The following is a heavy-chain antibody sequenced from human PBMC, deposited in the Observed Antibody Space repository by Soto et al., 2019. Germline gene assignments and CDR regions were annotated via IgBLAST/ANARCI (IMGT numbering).Heavy chain of an antibody. Sequence: QVTLKESGPVLVKPTETLTLTCTVSGFSLSNARMGVSWIRQPPGKALEWLAHIFSNDEKSYSTSLKSRLTISKDTSKSQVVLTMTNMDPVDTATYCCARILYSGSYSRRVSRPIRFDPWGQGTLVTGSS. J-gene: IGHJ5*02. CDR2: IFSNDEK. CDR3: ARILYSGSYSRRVSRPIRFDP. CDR1: GFSLSNARMG. V-gene: IGHV2-26*01. D-gene: IGHD1-26*01.